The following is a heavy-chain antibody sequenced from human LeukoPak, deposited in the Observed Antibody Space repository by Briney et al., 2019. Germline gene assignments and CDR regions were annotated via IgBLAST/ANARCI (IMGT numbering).Heavy chain of an antibody. CDR3: ARHEGPAGYSYSSNN. D-gene: IGHD5-18*01. CDR2: IYPGDSDI. CDR1: GYSFTNYW. J-gene: IGHJ4*02. Sequence: GESLKISCKGSGYSFTNYWIGWVRQMPGKGLEWMGIIYPGDSDIRYSPSFQGQVTISADKSISTAYLQWSRLKASDTAIYYCARHEGPAGYSYSSNNWGQGTLVTVSS. V-gene: IGHV5-51*01.